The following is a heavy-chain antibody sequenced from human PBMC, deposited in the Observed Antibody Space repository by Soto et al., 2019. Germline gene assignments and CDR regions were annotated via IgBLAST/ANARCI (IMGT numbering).Heavy chain of an antibody. Sequence: QVQLVQSGAEVKKPGASVKVSCKASGYTFTSYGISWVRQSPGQGLEWMGWISAYNGNTNYAQKFKGRVTMTTDTTTSTAYMELRSLRSVDTAVYYCARGGKYCNNGVCSCYGVDVWGQGTTVNVSS. V-gene: IGHV1-18*01. CDR2: ISAYNGNT. CDR3: ARGGKYCNNGVCSCYGVDV. CDR1: GYTFTSYG. D-gene: IGHD2-8*01. J-gene: IGHJ6*02.